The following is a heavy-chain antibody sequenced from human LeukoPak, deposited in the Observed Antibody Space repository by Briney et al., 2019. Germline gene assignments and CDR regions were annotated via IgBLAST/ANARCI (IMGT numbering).Heavy chain of an antibody. CDR2: ISYDESDK. V-gene: IGHV3-30*03. CDR1: GFTFSNYG. CDR3: ARRGQWLGHQNFDY. D-gene: IGHD6-19*01. J-gene: IGHJ4*02. Sequence: PGRSLRLSCAASGFTFSNYGMHWVRQAPGKGLEWVAVISYDESDKYYADSVKGRFTISRDNSKNTLYLQMNSLRAEDTAVYYCARRGQWLGHQNFDYWGQGTLVTVSS.